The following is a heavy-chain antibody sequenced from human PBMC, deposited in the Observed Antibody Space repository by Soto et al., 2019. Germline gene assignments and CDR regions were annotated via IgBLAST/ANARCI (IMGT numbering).Heavy chain of an antibody. CDR2: INPSDDFT. CDR1: GYTFSRNW. Sequence: GASVKVSCKASGYTFSRNWIHWMRRAPGQGLEWMGVINPSDDFTNYAQKLRGRVTMTTDTSTSTVYMQLHSLTSGDTAVYYCARDHSISSSGAWWLDPWGQGTLVTVSS. D-gene: IGHD2-21*01. CDR3: ARDHSISSSGAWWLDP. J-gene: IGHJ5*02. V-gene: IGHV1-46*04.